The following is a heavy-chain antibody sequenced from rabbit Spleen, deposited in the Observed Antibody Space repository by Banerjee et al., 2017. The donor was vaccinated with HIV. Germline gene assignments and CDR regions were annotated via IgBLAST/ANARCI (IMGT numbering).Heavy chain of an antibody. D-gene: IGHD2-1*01. J-gene: IGHJ4*01. CDR1: GVSFSSGYD. CDR3: ARGSATMTMVITGYYFNL. V-gene: IGHV1S45*01. CDR2: IYVGESGTT. Sequence: QEQLEESGGDLVKPGASLTLTCKASGVSFSSGYDMCWVRQAPGKGLEWIGSIYVGESGTTYYANWARGRITISKTSSTAVTLQLNSLTAADTATYFCARGSATMTMVITGYYFNLWGQGTLVTVS.